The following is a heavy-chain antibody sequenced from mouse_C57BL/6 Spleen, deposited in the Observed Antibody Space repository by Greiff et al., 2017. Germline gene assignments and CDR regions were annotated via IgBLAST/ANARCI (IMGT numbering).Heavy chain of an antibody. Sequence: QVQLKQPGAELVKPGASVKLSCKASGYTFTSYWMQWVKQRPGQGLEWIGEIDPSDSYTNYNQKFKGKATLTVDTSSSTAYMQLSSLTSEDSAVYYCATLITTVEGFDYWGQGTTLTVSS. V-gene: IGHV1-50*01. J-gene: IGHJ2*01. D-gene: IGHD1-1*01. CDR3: ATLITTVEGFDY. CDR1: GYTFTSYW. CDR2: IDPSDSYT.